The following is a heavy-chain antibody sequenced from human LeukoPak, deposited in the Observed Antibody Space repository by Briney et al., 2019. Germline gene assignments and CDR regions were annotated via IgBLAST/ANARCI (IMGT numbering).Heavy chain of an antibody. CDR1: GGSISSYY. J-gene: IGHJ4*02. CDR3: ASGSRSSSWFDY. V-gene: IGHV4-59*01. D-gene: IGHD6-13*01. CDR2: IYYSGST. Sequence: SETLSLTCTVSGGSISSYYRSWIRQPPGKGLEWIGYIYYSGSTNYNPSLKSRVTISVDTSKNQFSLKLSSVTAADTAVYYCASGSRSSSWFDYWGQGTLVTVSS.